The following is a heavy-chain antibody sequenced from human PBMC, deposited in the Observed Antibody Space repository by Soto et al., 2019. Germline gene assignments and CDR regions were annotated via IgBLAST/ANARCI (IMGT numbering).Heavy chain of an antibody. D-gene: IGHD2-21*01. Sequence: QVQLQESGPGLVKPSQTLSLTCTVSGDSISRGGYYWNWLRQHPRKGLEWIGYIYHSGSTIYNPSPKHRGTIPCDTSKIRLSLELRNVTAADTAVYYCARDGARAYGLGWFDPLGQGILVTVSS. CDR3: ARDGARAYGLGWFDP. J-gene: IGHJ5*02. CDR2: IYHSGST. CDR1: GDSISRGGYY. V-gene: IGHV4-31*03.